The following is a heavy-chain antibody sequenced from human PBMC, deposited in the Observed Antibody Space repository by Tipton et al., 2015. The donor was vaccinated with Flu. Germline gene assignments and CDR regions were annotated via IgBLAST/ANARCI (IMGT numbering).Heavy chain of an antibody. V-gene: IGHV4-59*08. CDR2: IYYSGST. J-gene: IGHJ6*03. Sequence: LRLSCTVSGGSISSYYWSWIRQPPGKGLEWIGYIYYSGSTNYNPSLKRRVTISVDTSKNQFSLKLSSVTAADTAVYYCARCVWFGELSAYYYYMDVWGKGTTVTVSS. D-gene: IGHD3-10*01. CDR1: GGSISSYY. CDR3: ARCVWFGELSAYYYYMDV.